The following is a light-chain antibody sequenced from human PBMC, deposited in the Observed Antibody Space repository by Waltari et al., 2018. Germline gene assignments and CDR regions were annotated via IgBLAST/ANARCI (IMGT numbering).Light chain of an antibody. CDR2: AAS. CDR1: HDIRNS. V-gene: IGKV1-NL1*01. CDR3: QQYYDIPPLT. Sequence: DVQMTQSPSSLSAFVGARVTIPCRASHDIRNSLAWYQQRPGRAPKLLLFAASRLENGVPSRFSGSGSGTHYTLTISGLQPEDFATYFCQQYYDIPPLTFGGGTRVEI. J-gene: IGKJ4*01.